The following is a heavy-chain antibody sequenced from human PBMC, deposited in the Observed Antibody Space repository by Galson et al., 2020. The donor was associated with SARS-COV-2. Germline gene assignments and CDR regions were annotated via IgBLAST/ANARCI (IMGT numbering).Heavy chain of an antibody. Sequence: SQTLSLTCTVSGGSISSSSYYWGWIRQPPGKGLEWIGSIYYSGSTYYNPSLKSRGTISVDTSKNQFSLKLSSVTAADTAVYYCARHYPNYDSSGYYYEGLDYWGQGTLVTVSS. D-gene: IGHD3-22*01. J-gene: IGHJ4*02. CDR3: ARHYPNYDSSGYYYEGLDY. CDR2: IYYSGST. V-gene: IGHV4-39*01. CDR1: GGSISSSSYY.